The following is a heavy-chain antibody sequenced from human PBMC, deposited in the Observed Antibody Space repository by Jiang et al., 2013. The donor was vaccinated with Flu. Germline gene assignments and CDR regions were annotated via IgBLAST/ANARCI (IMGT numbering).Heavy chain of an antibody. D-gene: IGHD3-10*01. CDR1: GGTFSSYA. CDR3: AREYGSGSYYKGYYGMDV. J-gene: IGHJ6*02. V-gene: IGHV1-69*04. CDR2: IIPILGIA. Sequence: GAEVKKPGSSVKVSCKASGGTFSSYAISWVRQAPGQGLEWMGRIIPILGIANYAQKFQGRVTITADKSTSTAYMELSSLRSEDTAVYYCAREYGSGSYYKGYYGMDVWGQGTTVTVSS.